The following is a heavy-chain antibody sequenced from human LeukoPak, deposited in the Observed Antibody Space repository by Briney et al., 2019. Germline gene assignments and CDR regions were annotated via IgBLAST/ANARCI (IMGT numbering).Heavy chain of an antibody. D-gene: IGHD1-7*01. CDR1: GGSFSGYY. Sequence: SETLSLTCAVYGGSFSGYYWSWIRQPPGKGLEWIGEINHSGSTNYNPSLKSRVTISVDMSKNQFSLKLSSVTAADTAVYYCARALTGTKNWFDPWGQGTLVTVSS. V-gene: IGHV4-34*01. J-gene: IGHJ5*02. CDR2: INHSGST. CDR3: ARALTGTKNWFDP.